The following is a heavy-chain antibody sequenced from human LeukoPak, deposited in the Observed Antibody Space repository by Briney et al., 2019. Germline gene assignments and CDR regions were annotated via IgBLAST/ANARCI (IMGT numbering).Heavy chain of an antibody. V-gene: IGHV4-59*01. D-gene: IGHD5-12*01. J-gene: IGHJ6*03. CDR1: GGSISSYY. CDR3: ARVTGEHSGYDFNYYYYYMDV. CDR2: IYYSGST. Sequence: PSETLSLTCTVSGGSISSYYWGWIRQPPGKGLEWIGYIYYSGSTNYNPSLKSRVTISVATSKHHFSLKLSSVTAAATAVYYCARVTGEHSGYDFNYYYYYMDVWGKGTTVTVSS.